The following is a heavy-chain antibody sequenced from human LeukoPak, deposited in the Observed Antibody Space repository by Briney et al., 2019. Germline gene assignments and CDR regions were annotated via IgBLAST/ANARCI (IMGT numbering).Heavy chain of an antibody. CDR3: ARHGGYHSPIDY. V-gene: IGHV4-59*08. Sequence: PSETLSLTCAVYGGSFSGYYWSRIRQPPGKGLEWIGYIYYTGSTNYNPSLKSRVSISVDTSKNQFSLKLSSVTAADTAVYYCARHGGYHSPIDYWGQGTLVTVSS. J-gene: IGHJ4*02. CDR2: IYYTGST. D-gene: IGHD3-22*01. CDR1: GGSFSGYY.